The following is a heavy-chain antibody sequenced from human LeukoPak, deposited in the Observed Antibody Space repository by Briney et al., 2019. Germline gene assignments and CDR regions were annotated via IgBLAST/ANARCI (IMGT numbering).Heavy chain of an antibody. CDR1: GFTYSNYA. Sequence: GGSLRLSCAASGFTYSNYAMSCVRQAPGKGLEWVSFISGSGVSTYYADSVKGQFIISGDNSRNTLYLQMDSLRSEDTAVYYCAKGSTFLYDSSVYYFYIDVWGKGTTVTVSS. J-gene: IGHJ6*03. CDR3: AKGSTFLYDSSVYYFYIDV. CDR2: ISGSGVST. D-gene: IGHD3-22*01. V-gene: IGHV3-23*01.